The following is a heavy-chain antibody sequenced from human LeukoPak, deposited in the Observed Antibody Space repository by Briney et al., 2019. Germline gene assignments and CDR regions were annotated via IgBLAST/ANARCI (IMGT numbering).Heavy chain of an antibody. Sequence: SVKVSCKXSGGTFSSYTISWVRQAPGQGLEWMGRIIPILGIVNYSQKFQGRVTITADKSTSTAYMELSSLRSEDTAVYYCARARFLEWLDPWGQRTLVTVSS. CDR1: GGTFSSYT. J-gene: IGHJ5*02. D-gene: IGHD3-3*01. CDR3: ARARFLEWLDP. V-gene: IGHV1-69*02. CDR2: IIPILGIV.